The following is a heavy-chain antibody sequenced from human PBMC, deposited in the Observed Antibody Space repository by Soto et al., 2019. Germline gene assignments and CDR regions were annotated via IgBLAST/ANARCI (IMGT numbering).Heavy chain of an antibody. CDR2: IYHSGTT. Sequence: ASETLSLTCAVSGGSISSGGYSWSWIRQPPGKGLEWIGYIYHSGTTYYNPSLKSRVTISVDRSKSQFSLKLSSVTAADTAVYYCARAHYGDYGYGMDVWGQGTTVTVSS. J-gene: IGHJ6*02. CDR3: ARAHYGDYGYGMDV. V-gene: IGHV4-30-2*01. CDR1: GGSISSGGYS. D-gene: IGHD4-17*01.